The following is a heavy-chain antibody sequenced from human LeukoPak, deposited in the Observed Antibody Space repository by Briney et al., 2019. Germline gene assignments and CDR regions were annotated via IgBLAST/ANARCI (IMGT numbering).Heavy chain of an antibody. J-gene: IGHJ4*02. CDR1: GSTFSRYA. V-gene: IGHV3-30-3*02. CDR3: AKKFTGTTVISGDYFDY. Sequence: GGSLRLSCAASGSTFSRYAMHWVRQAPGKGLEWVAVMSSDGSKKYYADSVKGRFTISRDNSKNTLYLQMNSLRAEDTAVYYCAKKFTGTTVISGDYFDYWGQGTLVTVSS. D-gene: IGHD4-17*01. CDR2: MSSDGSKK.